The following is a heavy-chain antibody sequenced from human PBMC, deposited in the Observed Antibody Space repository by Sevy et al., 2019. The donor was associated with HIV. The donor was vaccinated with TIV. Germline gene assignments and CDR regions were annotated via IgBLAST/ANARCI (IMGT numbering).Heavy chain of an antibody. CDR3: ARDLPDSYYDSSGYTFDY. CDR2: IWYDGSNK. CDR1: GFTFSSYG. V-gene: IGHV3-33*01. Sequence: GGSLRLSCAASGFTFSSYGMHWVRQAPGKGLEWVAVIWYDGSNKYYADSVKGRFTISRDNSKNTLYLQMNSRRAEDTAVYYCARDLPDSYYDSSGYTFDYWGQGTLVTVSS. D-gene: IGHD3-22*01. J-gene: IGHJ4*02.